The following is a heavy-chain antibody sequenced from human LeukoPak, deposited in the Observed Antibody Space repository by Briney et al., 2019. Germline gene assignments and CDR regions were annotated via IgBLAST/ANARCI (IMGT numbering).Heavy chain of an antibody. CDR2: INSDGSST. J-gene: IGHJ2*01. V-gene: IGHV3-74*01. Sequence: GGSLRLSCAASGFTFSSYWMHWVRQAPGKGLVWVSRINSDGSSTSYADSVKGRFTISRDNAKNTLYLQMSSLRAEDTAVYYCARGDRTNWYFDLWGRGTLVTVSS. CDR1: GFTFSSYW. CDR3: ARGDRTNWYFDL.